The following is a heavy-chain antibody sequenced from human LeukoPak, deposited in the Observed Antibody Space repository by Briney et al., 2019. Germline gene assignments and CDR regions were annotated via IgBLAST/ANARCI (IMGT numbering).Heavy chain of an antibody. V-gene: IGHV3-7*01. CDR2: IKQDGSEK. Sequence: AGGSLRLSCAASGFTFSSYAIHWVRQAPGKGLEWVANIKQDGSEKYYVDSVKGRFTISRDNAKNSLYLQMNSLRAEDTAVYYCARVGGGGYSYGYDFDYWGQGTLVTVSS. J-gene: IGHJ4*02. CDR3: ARVGGGGYSYGYDFDY. CDR1: GFTFSSYA. D-gene: IGHD5-18*01.